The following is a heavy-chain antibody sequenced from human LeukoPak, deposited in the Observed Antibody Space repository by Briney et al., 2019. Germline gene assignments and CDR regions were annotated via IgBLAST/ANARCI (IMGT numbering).Heavy chain of an antibody. CDR1: GYTFTSYG. Sequence: ASVKVSCKASGYTFTSYGISWVRQAPGQGLEWMGWISAYNGNTNYAQKLQGRVTMTTDTSTSTAYMELRSLRSDDTAVYYCARDQTYKSVAWFDPWGQGTLVTVSS. D-gene: IGHD5-24*01. J-gene: IGHJ5*02. V-gene: IGHV1-18*01. CDR2: ISAYNGNT. CDR3: ARDQTYKSVAWFDP.